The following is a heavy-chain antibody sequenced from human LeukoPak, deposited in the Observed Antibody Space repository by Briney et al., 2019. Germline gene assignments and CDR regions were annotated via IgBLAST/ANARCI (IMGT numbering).Heavy chain of an antibody. Sequence: GASVKVSCKASGYSFSYYGINWVRQAPGQGLEWMGWISTYNGNTNHAQKFQGRVTMTTDTSTSAAYMELRSLRSDDTAVYYCARERGGDSGSYHPTDYWGQGTLVTVSS. J-gene: IGHJ4*02. D-gene: IGHD1-26*01. CDR1: GYSFSYYG. CDR2: ISTYNGNT. V-gene: IGHV1-18*01. CDR3: ARERGGDSGSYHPTDY.